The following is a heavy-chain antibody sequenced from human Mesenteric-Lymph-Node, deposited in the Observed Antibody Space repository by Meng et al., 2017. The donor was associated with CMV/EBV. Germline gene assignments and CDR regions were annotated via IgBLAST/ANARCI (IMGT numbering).Heavy chain of an antibody. CDR3: ARSYTNIPLDS. Sequence: GGSLRLSCAASGFTFSEYWMHWVRQAPGKGLVWVSGISRDGSTTNYADSVKGRFTVSRDNAKNMLYLQMHSLRAGDTAVYYCARSYTNIPLDSWGQGTLVTVSS. CDR1: GFTFSEYW. D-gene: IGHD2-21*01. J-gene: IGHJ4*02. CDR2: ISRDGSTT. V-gene: IGHV3-74*01.